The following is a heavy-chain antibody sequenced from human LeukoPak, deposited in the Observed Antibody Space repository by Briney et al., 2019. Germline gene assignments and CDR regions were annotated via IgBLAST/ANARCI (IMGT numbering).Heavy chain of an antibody. CDR2: IWNDGGNK. V-gene: IGHV3-33*01. CDR3: ARMGSSYSLDQ. J-gene: IGHJ5*02. D-gene: IGHD3-22*01. Sequence: PGRSLRLSCAASGFTFSSHGMHWVRQAPGKGLEWVTMIWNDGGNKKYVDSVKGRFIISRDNSKNTVYLQMNSLRAEDTAVYYCARMGSSYSLDQWGQGTLVTVSS. CDR1: GFTFSSHG.